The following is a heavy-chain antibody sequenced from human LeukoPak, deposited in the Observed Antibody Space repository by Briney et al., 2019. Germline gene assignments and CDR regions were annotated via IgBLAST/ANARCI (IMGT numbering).Heavy chain of an antibody. Sequence: GSLRLSCAASGFTFSSYAMHWVRQAPGKGLGWVAVISYDGSNKYYADSVKGRFTISRDNSKNTLYLQMNSLRAEDTAVYYCAKDHMVRGVLALDFWGQGTLVTVSS. CDR3: AKDHMVRGVLALDF. D-gene: IGHD3-10*01. CDR1: GFTFSSYA. CDR2: ISYDGSNK. V-gene: IGHV3-30-3*01. J-gene: IGHJ4*02.